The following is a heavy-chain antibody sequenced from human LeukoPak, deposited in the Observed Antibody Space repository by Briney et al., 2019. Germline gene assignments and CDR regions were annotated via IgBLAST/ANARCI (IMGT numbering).Heavy chain of an antibody. Sequence: PSETLSLTCTVSGGSISSGDYYWSWIRQPPGKGLEWIGYIYYSGSTYYNPSLKSRVTISVDTSKNQFSLKLSSVTAADTAVYYCARQTGYCSSTSCLEIDYWGQGTLVTVSS. V-gene: IGHV4-30-4*01. D-gene: IGHD2-2*01. CDR1: GGSISSGDYY. CDR3: ARQTGYCSSTSCLEIDY. CDR2: IYYSGST. J-gene: IGHJ4*02.